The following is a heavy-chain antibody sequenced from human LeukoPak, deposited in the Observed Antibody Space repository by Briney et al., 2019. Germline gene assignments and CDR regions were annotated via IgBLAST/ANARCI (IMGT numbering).Heavy chain of an antibody. CDR1: GGSISSSSYF. CDR3: ARDGYTYGSFDY. J-gene: IGHJ4*02. Sequence: PSETLSLTCSVSGGSISSSSYFWGWIRQPPGKGLEWIGSIYYSGSTYSNPSLKSRVTISVDTSMSQFSLKLSSVTAADTAVYYCARDGYTYGSFDYWGQGTLVTVSS. V-gene: IGHV4-39*01. D-gene: IGHD5-18*01. CDR2: IYYSGST.